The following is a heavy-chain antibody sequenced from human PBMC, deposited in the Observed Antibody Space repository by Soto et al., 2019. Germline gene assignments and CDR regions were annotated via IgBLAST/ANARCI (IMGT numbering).Heavy chain of an antibody. Sequence: QVQLVQSGAEVKKPGASVKVSCKASGYTFTSYGISWVRQAPGQGLEWMGWISAYNGNTNYAQKLQGRVTLTTDTSTSTAYMELRSLRSDDTAVYYCAREKRRGYSYGYVHWFDPWGQGTLVTVSS. V-gene: IGHV1-18*04. D-gene: IGHD5-18*01. CDR3: AREKRRGYSYGYVHWFDP. CDR2: ISAYNGNT. J-gene: IGHJ5*02. CDR1: GYTFTSYG.